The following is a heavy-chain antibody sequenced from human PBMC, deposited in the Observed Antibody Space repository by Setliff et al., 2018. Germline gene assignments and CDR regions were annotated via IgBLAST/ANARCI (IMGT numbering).Heavy chain of an antibody. V-gene: IGHV4-59*01. J-gene: IGHJ6*03. CDR3: AREGPESDSSGYMDV. D-gene: IGHD3-22*01. Sequence: NPSETLSLTCSVSGGSISGYYWNWLRQTPGKGLEWVGHIYYNGDTEYNPSLQSRVTMSVDTSKNQFSLKLTSVTAADTAVYYCAREGPESDSSGYMDVWGQGTTVTVSS. CDR1: GGSISGYY. CDR2: IYYNGDT.